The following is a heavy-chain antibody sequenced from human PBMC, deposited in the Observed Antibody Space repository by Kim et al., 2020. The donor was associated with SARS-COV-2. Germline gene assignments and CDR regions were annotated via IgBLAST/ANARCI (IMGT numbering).Heavy chain of an antibody. D-gene: IGHD2-21*02. CDR2: INHSGST. CDR3: ARGEIVVVTAMVTYYYYYYMDV. CDR1: GGSFSGYY. Sequence: SETLSLTCAVYGGSFSGYYWSWIRQPPGKGLEWIGEINHSGSTNYKPSLKSRVTISVDTSKNQFSLKLSSVTAADTAVYYCARGEIVVVTAMVTYYYYYYMDVCGKGTTVTVSS. J-gene: IGHJ6*03. V-gene: IGHV4-34*01.